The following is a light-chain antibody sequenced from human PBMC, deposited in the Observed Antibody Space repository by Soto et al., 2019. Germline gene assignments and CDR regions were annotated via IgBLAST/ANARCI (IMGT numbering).Light chain of an antibody. Sequence: QSALTQPPSASGSFGQSVTISCTGTSSDVGGYNYVSWYQQHPGKAPKLMIYEVSERPPGVPDRFSGSKSVNTASLTVSGLQADDEADYYCSSYSGTNYHYVFGTGTKVTVL. V-gene: IGLV2-8*01. CDR1: SSDVGGYNY. CDR3: SSYSGTNYHYV. CDR2: EVS. J-gene: IGLJ1*01.